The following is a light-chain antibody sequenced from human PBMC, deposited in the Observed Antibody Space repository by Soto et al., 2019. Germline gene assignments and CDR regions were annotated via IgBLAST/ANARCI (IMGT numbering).Light chain of an antibody. J-gene: IGKJ5*01. CDR3: QQYGSSLFT. V-gene: IGKV3-20*01. CDR2: GAS. Sequence: EVGLTQSPGTLSLSPGERATLSCRASQSVSSNYLACYQQKPGQAPRLLIYGASSRPTGIPDRVSGSGSGTDFTLTISRLEPEDFAVYYCQQYGSSLFTFGQGTRLEI. CDR1: QSVSSNY.